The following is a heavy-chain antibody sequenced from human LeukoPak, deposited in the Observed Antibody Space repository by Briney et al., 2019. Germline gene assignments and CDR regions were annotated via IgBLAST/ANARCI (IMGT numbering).Heavy chain of an antibody. J-gene: IGHJ4*02. CDR3: ARDYVYAFDY. CDR1: GFTFSSYA. D-gene: IGHD2/OR15-2a*01. V-gene: IGHV3-64*01. Sequence: PGGSLRLSCAASGFTFSSYAMHWVRQAPGKGLEYVSAISSNGGSTYYANSVKGRFTISRDNAKNALYLQMNSLRAEDTAVYFCARDYVYAFDYWGQGTLVTVSS. CDR2: ISSNGGST.